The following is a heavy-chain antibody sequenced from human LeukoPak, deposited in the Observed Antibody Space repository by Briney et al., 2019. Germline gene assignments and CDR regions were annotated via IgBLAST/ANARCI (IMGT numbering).Heavy chain of an antibody. CDR2: INPNSGGT. V-gene: IGHV1-2*04. CDR1: GYTFTGYY. CDR3: ARRLAYCGGDCYSDAFDI. D-gene: IGHD2-21*02. Sequence: ASVKVSCKASGYTFTGYYMHWVRQAPGQGLEWMGWINPNSGGTNYAQKFQGWVTMTRDTSISTAYMELSRLRSDDTAVYYCARRLAYCGGDCYSDAFDIWGQGTMVTVSS. J-gene: IGHJ3*02.